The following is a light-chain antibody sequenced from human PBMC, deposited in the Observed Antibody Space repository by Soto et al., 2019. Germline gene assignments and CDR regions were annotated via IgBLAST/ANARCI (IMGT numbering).Light chain of an antibody. CDR2: AAS. J-gene: IGKJ1*01. V-gene: IGKV1-8*01. CDR3: QQYYSYPQT. Sequence: AIRMTQSPSSFSASTGDRVTITCRASQGISSYLAWYQQKPGKAPKLLLYAASTLQSAVPSRFSGSGSGTDFTLTISGLQSEDFATYYCQQYYSYPQTFGQGTKVEIK. CDR1: QGISSY.